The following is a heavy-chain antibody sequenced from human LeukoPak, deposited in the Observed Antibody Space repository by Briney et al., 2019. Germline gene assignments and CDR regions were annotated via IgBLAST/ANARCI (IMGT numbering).Heavy chain of an antibody. V-gene: IGHV4-59*08. Sequence: SETLSLTCAVSGGSISSYYLSLFRQPPRKGLDWIGYIYYSGSINYNSSLKSRVTISVDTPKNQFSLKLNSVTAADTAVYYCAKLGAGSGSPGYYYYGMDVWGQGTTVTVSS. J-gene: IGHJ6*02. CDR3: AKLGAGSGSPGYYYYGMDV. CDR1: GGSISSYY. CDR2: IYYSGSI. D-gene: IGHD3-10*01.